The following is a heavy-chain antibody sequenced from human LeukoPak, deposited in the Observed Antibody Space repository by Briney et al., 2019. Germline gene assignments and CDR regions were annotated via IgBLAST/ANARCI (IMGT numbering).Heavy chain of an antibody. CDR3: ARVGGVYCSSTSCPDAFDI. CDR1: GFTFSSYS. Sequence: PGGSLRLSCAASGFTFSSYSFNWVRQAPGKGLEWVSYISRTTSYADSVKGRFTISRDNAKNSLYLQMNSLRAEDTAVYYCARVGGVYCSSTSCPDAFDIWGQGTMVTVSS. J-gene: IGHJ3*02. D-gene: IGHD2-2*01. CDR2: ISRTT. V-gene: IGHV3-48*01.